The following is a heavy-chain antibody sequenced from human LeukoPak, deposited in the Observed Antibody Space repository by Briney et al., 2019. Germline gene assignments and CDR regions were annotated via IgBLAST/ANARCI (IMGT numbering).Heavy chain of an antibody. D-gene: IGHD3-10*01. CDR3: AKSLRFGELFTY. CDR1: GFTFSDYY. Sequence: GGSLRLSCAASGFTFSDYYMSWIRQAPGKGLEWVSYISSSGSTIYYADSVKGRLTISRDNAKNSLYLQMNSLRAEDTALYYCAKSLRFGELFTYWGQGTLVTVSS. J-gene: IGHJ4*02. V-gene: IGHV3-11*01. CDR2: ISSSGSTI.